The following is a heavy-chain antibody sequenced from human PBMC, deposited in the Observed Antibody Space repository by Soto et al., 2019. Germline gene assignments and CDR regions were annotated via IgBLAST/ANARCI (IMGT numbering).Heavy chain of an antibody. CDR1: GGSISISSYY. J-gene: IGHJ4*02. Sequence: QLQESGPGLVKPSETLSLTCTVSGGSISISSYYWGWIRQPPGKGLEWIGSIYYSGSTSYNPSRKSRVTISVDTSKNQFSLKVNFVTAADTAVYYCARNSSIREATTGLFDYWGRGTLVTVSS. CDR3: ARNSSIREATTGLFDY. CDR2: IYYSGST. V-gene: IGHV4-39*01. D-gene: IGHD2-21*01.